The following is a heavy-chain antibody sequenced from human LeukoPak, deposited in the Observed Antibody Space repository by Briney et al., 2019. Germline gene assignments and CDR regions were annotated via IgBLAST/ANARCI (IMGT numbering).Heavy chain of an antibody. D-gene: IGHD1-26*01. CDR2: ISWNSGSI. Sequence: GGSLRLSCAASGFTFSSYAMHWVRQAPGKGLEWVSGISWNSGSIGHADSVKGRFTISRDNAKSSLYLQMNSLRAEDTAVYYCAREIIGGASFLDYWGQGTLVTVSS. CDR1: GFTFSSYA. J-gene: IGHJ4*02. V-gene: IGHV3-9*01. CDR3: AREIIGGASFLDY.